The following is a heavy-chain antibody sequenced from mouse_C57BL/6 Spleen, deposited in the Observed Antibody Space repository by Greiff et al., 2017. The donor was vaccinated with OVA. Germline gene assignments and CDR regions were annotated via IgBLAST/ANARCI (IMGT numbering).Heavy chain of an antibody. CDR2: ISYDGSN. Sequence: ESGPGLVKPSQSLSLTCSVTGYSITSGYYWNWIRQFPGNKLEWMGYISYDGSNNYNPSLKNRISITRDTSKNQFFLKLNSVTTEDTATYYCARGPLYGSSYDWYFDVWGTGTTVTVSS. D-gene: IGHD1-1*01. J-gene: IGHJ1*03. V-gene: IGHV3-6*01. CDR3: ARGPLYGSSYDWYFDV. CDR1: GYSITSGYY.